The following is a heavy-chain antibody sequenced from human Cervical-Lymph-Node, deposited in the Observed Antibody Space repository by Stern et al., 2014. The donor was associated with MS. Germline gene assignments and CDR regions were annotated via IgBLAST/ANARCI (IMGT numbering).Heavy chain of an antibody. Sequence: VQLEESGAEVKKPGASVKVSCKASGYTFTSYGISWVRQAPGQGLEWMGWISAYNGNTNYAQKLQGRVTMTTDTSTSTAYMELRSLRSDDTAVYYCARILIVVVTATDYGMDVWGQGTTVTVSS. J-gene: IGHJ6*02. CDR1: GYTFTSYG. D-gene: IGHD2-21*02. CDR3: ARILIVVVTATDYGMDV. CDR2: ISAYNGNT. V-gene: IGHV1-18*01.